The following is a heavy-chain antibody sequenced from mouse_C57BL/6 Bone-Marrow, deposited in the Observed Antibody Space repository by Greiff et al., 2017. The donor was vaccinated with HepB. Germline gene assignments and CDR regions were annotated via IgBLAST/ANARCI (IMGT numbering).Heavy chain of an antibody. V-gene: IGHV7-3*01. CDR3: ARLDYSNYWFAY. J-gene: IGHJ3*01. D-gene: IGHD2-5*01. Sequence: EVKVEESGGGLVQPGGSLSLSCAASGFTFTDYYMSWVRQPPGKALEWLGFIRNKANGYTTEYSASVKGRFTISRDNSQSILYLQMNALRAEDSATYYCARLDYSNYWFAYWGQGTLVTVSA. CDR2: IRNKANGYTT. CDR1: GFTFTDYY.